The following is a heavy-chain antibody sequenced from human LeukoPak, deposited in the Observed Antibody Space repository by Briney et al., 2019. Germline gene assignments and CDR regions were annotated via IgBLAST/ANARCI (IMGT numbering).Heavy chain of an antibody. CDR1: GFTVSSNY. CDR3: ARLEDTAMVFDY. CDR2: IYSGGST. V-gene: IGHV3-53*01. J-gene: IGHJ4*02. D-gene: IGHD5-18*01. Sequence: PGGSLRLSCAASGFTVSSNYMSWVRQAPGKGLEWVSVIYSGGSTYYADSVKGRFTISRDNSKNTLYLQMNSLRAEDTAVYYCARLEDTAMVFDYWGQGTLVTVSS.